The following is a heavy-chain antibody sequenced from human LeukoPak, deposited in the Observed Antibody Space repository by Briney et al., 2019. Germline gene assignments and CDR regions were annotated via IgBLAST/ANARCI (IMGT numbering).Heavy chain of an antibody. V-gene: IGHV4-39*01. CDR1: GDSTSSSTYY. CDR2: IYDSGTT. J-gene: IGHJ3*02. CDR3: ATHRRSGSGGSENAFEI. Sequence: PSETLSLTCTVSGDSTSSSTYYWDWIRQAPGKGLEWIGNIYDSGTTHYNPSLKSRVTISGDTSKNQFSLKLNSVTAADTAIYYCATHRRSGSGGSENAFEIWGLGTMVTVSS. D-gene: IGHD5-12*01.